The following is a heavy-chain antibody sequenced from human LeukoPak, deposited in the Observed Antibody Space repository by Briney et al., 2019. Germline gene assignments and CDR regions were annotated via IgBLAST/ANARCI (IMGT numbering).Heavy chain of an antibody. D-gene: IGHD5-12*01. V-gene: IGHV4-34*01. CDR1: GGSFSGYY. J-gene: IGHJ5*02. CDR3: ASGYGGYVGWLDP. Sequence: SETLSLTCAVYGGSFSGYYWSWIRQPPGKGLEWIGEINHSGSTNYNPSLKSRVTMSVDTSKNQFSLKLTSVTAADTAVYYCASGYGGYVGWLDPWGQGILVTVSS. CDR2: INHSGST.